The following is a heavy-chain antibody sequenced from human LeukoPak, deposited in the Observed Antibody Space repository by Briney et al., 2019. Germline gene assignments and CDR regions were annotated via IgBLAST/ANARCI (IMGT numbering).Heavy chain of an antibody. CDR1: GGSISSYY. D-gene: IGHD1-7*01. V-gene: IGHV4-59*08. Sequence: SESLSLTCTVSGGSISSYYWSWIRQPPGKGLEWIGYIYYSGSTNYNPSLKSRVTISVDTSKNQFSLKLSSVTAADTAVYYCARADNWNYVLNFQHWGQGTLVTVSS. CDR2: IYYSGST. J-gene: IGHJ1*01. CDR3: ARADNWNYVLNFQH.